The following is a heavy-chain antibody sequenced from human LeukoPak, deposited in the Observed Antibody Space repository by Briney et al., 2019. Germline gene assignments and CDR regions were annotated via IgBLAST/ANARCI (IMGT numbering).Heavy chain of an antibody. J-gene: IGHJ4*02. CDR3: ARGSPIKGVAGSRFDSDY. CDR1: GYTFTSYG. Sequence: ASVKVSCKASGYTFTSYGISWVRQAPGQGLEWMGWISAYNGNTNYAQKLQGRVTMTTDTSTSTAYMELRSLRSDDTAVYYCARGSPIKGVAGSRFDSDYWGQGTLVTVSS. V-gene: IGHV1-18*01. D-gene: IGHD6-19*01. CDR2: ISAYNGNT.